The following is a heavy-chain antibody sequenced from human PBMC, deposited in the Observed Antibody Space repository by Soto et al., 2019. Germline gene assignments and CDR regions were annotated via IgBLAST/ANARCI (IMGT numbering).Heavy chain of an antibody. J-gene: IGHJ6*03. Sequence: SDTLSRTCNGCGGSINTYYWSWIQQTPGKGLEWIGYIYYSGSTNYNPSLKSRVTMSVDTSKNQFSLKLSSVTAADTAVYFCARGGRAAYYYYLGVWGKGTTVTVSS. CDR1: GGSINTYY. V-gene: IGHV4-59*01. CDR2: IYYSGST. CDR3: ARGGRAAYYYYLGV.